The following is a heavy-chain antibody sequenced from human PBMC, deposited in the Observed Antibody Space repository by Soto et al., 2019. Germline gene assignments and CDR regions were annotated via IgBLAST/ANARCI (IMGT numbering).Heavy chain of an antibody. D-gene: IGHD4-17*01. CDR3: ARAGPTVTDDAFDI. Sequence: ASVKVSCKASGGTFSSYAISWVRQAPGQGLEWMGGIIPIFGTANYAQKFQGRVTITADKSTSTAYMELSSLRSEDTAVYYCARAGPTVTDDAFDIWGQGTMVTVSS. CDR1: GGTFSSYA. V-gene: IGHV1-69*06. CDR2: IIPIFGTA. J-gene: IGHJ3*02.